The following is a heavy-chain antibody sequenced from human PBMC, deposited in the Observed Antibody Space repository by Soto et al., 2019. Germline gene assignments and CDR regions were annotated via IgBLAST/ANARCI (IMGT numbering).Heavy chain of an antibody. CDR3: VREGDLEFYFDY. D-gene: IGHD1-26*01. J-gene: IGHJ4*02. V-gene: IGHV1-18*04. CDR1: GYTFTAYG. CDR2: ISGDNTKT. Sequence: QVQLVQSGPEVKKPGASVKVSCRTSGYTFTAYGIIWVRQAPGQGLEWMAWISGDNTKTTVAQKFRGRVTMTTDTPTSTAYMDLRSLRSDDTAVYYCVREGDLEFYFDYWGQGTLVTVSS.